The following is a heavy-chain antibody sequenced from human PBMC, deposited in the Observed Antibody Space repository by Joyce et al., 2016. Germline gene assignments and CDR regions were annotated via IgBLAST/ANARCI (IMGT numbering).Heavy chain of an antibody. CDR2: IKSEADGGTV. CDR1: GFTFSTSW. CDR3: TTNWVVVPAN. J-gene: IGHJ4*02. V-gene: IGHV3-15*01. D-gene: IGHD2-15*01. Sequence: EVLLVESGGGLVKPGGSLTLSCAASGFTFSTSWMSWVRQTPGKGLEWIGRIKSEADGGTVDYAAPVKGRFTISRDDSKNTLYLQMKSLKTEDTAFYYCTTNWVVVPANWGQGILVTVSS.